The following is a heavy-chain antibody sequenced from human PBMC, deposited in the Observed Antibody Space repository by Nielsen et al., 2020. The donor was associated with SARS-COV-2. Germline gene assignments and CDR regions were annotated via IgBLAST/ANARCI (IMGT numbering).Heavy chain of an antibody. D-gene: IGHD6-6*01. CDR2: ISYDGSNK. Sequence: GESLKISYAASGFTFSSYAMHWVRQAPGKGLEWVAVISYDGSNKYYADSVKGRFTISRDNSKNTLYLQMNSLRAEDTAEYYCARIETSDYYYYGMDVWGQGTTVTVSS. CDR1: GFTFSSYA. V-gene: IGHV3-30-3*01. J-gene: IGHJ6*02. CDR3: ARIETSDYYYYGMDV.